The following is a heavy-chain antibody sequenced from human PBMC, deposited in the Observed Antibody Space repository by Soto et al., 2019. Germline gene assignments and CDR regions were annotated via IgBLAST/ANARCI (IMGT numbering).Heavy chain of an antibody. CDR2: INHIGIT. J-gene: IGHJ4*02. D-gene: IGHD4-4*01. V-gene: IGHV4-34*01. CDR1: DGSFSGFY. CDR3: ARGYAVNWHTPHY. Sequence: QVQLQQWGAGLLKPSETLSLTCAVYDGSFSGFYWSWIRQPPGKGLEWIGEINHIGITNYNPSLKSLVTISVDTSKNQFSLKLNSMTAADTAVYYCARGYAVNWHTPHYWGQGTLVTVSS.